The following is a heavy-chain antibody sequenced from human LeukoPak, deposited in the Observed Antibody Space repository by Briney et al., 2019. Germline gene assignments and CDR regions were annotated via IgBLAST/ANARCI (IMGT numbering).Heavy chain of an antibody. CDR2: IYTSGNT. CDR1: GGSISSGSYY. V-gene: IGHV4-61*02. J-gene: IGHJ5*02. Sequence: SQTLSLTCTVSGGSISSGSYYWSWIRQPAWKGLEWIGRIYTSGNTNYNPSLKSRVTISVDTSKNQFSLKLSSVTAADTAVYYCARDLATNGVWFDPWGHGTLVTVSS. CDR3: ARDLATNGVWFDP. D-gene: IGHD2-8*01.